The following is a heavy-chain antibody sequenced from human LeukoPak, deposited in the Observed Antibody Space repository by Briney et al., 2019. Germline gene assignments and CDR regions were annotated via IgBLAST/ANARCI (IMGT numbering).Heavy chain of an antibody. J-gene: IGHJ4*02. CDR2: IVVGSGNT. CDR3: VADCYGDCID. Sequence: TSVTVSCKASGFIFSSSAVQWVRPARGQRLAWIGWIVVGSGNTNYAQNFQERVAITRDMSTSTAYMVLSSLRSEDTAVYYCVADCYGDCIDWGQGTLVTVSS. V-gene: IGHV1-58*01. CDR1: GFIFSSSA. D-gene: IGHD4-17*01.